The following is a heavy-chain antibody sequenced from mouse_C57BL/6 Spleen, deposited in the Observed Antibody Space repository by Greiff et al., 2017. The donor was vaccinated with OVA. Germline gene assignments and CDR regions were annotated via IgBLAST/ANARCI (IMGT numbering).Heavy chain of an antibody. D-gene: IGHD2-2*01. J-gene: IGHJ4*01. CDR1: GFTFSDYG. V-gene: IGHV5-17*01. CDR3: ERDVYGYPYYYAMDY. Sequence: EVQLVESGGGLVKPGGSLKLSCAASGFTFSDYGMHWVRQAPEKGLEWVAYISSGSSTIYYADTVKGRFTISRDNVKNTLFLQMTNLRSEDTDMYYCERDVYGYPYYYAMDYWGQGTSVTVSS. CDR2: ISSGSSTI.